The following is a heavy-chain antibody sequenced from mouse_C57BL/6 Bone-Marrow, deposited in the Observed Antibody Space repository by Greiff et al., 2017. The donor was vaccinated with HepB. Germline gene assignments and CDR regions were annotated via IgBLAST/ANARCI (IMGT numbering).Heavy chain of an antibody. J-gene: IGHJ1*03. D-gene: IGHD1-1*01. CDR1: GYTFTSYW. V-gene: IGHV1-64*01. CDR3: ARTFHYYGSSYWYFDV. CDR2: IHPNSGST. Sequence: QVQLKQPGAELVKPGASVKLSCKASGYTFTSYWMHWVKQRPGQGLEWIGMIHPNSGSTNYNEKFKSKATLTVDKSSSTAYMQLSSLTSEDSAVYYCARTFHYYGSSYWYFDVWGTGTTVTVSS.